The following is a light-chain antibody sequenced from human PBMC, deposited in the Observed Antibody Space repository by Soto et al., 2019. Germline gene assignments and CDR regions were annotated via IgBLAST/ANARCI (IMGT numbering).Light chain of an antibody. CDR2: SNN. J-gene: IGLJ2*01. V-gene: IGLV1-44*01. CDR1: SSNIGSHS. CDR3: GAWDDSLTSVV. Sequence: QSVLTQPASVSGTPGQRVTISCSGSSSNIGSHSVNWYQQLPGTAPKLLIYSNNHRPSGVPDRFSGSKSGTSVSLAISGLQAEDEADYYCGAWDDSLTSVVLGGGTKVTVL.